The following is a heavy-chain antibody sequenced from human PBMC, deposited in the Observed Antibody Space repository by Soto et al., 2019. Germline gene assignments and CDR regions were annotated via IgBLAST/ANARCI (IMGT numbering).Heavy chain of an antibody. D-gene: IGHD3-9*01. V-gene: IGHV1-69*02. J-gene: IGHJ6*02. CDR2: IIPILGIA. Sequence: SVKVSCKASGGTFSSYTISWVRQAPGQGLEWMGRIIPILGIANYAQKFQGRVTITADKSTSTAYMELCSLRSEDTAVYYCARASYYDILTCYQLPYYYYGMDVWGQGTTVTVSS. CDR1: GGTFSSYT. CDR3: ARASYYDILTCYQLPYYYYGMDV.